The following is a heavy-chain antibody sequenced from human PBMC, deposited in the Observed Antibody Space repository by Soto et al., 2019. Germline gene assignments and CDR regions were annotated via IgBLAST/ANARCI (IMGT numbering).Heavy chain of an antibody. J-gene: IGHJ6*02. CDR1: GFTFSSYS. Sequence: GGSLRLSCAASGFTFSSYSMNWVRQAPGKGLEWVSYISSSSSTIYYADSVKGRFTISRDNAKNSLYLQMNSLRDEDTAVYYCARVLLWFGELSIPHGMDVWGQGTTVTVSS. D-gene: IGHD3-10*01. CDR2: ISSSSSTI. V-gene: IGHV3-48*02. CDR3: ARVLLWFGELSIPHGMDV.